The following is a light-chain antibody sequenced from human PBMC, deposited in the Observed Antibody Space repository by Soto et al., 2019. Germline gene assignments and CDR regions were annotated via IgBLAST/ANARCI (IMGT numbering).Light chain of an antibody. CDR3: QQRSNWPWT. Sequence: EIVLTQSPATLSLSPGERATLSCRASPSVSSYLAWYQQKPGQAPRLLIYDASNRATGIPARFSGSGSGTDFTITISSLEPGDFAVYYCQQRSNWPWTFGQGTKVEIK. J-gene: IGKJ1*01. CDR1: PSVSSY. V-gene: IGKV3-11*01. CDR2: DAS.